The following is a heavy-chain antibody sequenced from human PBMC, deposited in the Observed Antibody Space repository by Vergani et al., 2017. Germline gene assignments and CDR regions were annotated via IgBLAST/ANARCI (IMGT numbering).Heavy chain of an antibody. D-gene: IGHD3-10*01. Sequence: EVQLEQSGAEVKRPGATLKISCKLSGYTFTEYYIHWVQQAPGKGLEWMVLVDPKDGETIYAAKFQGRVTITSDTSTDTAYVEVRRLRSDDTAVYFCATDALARGYAMDVWGQGTTVTVSS. J-gene: IGHJ6*02. V-gene: IGHV1-69-2*01. CDR1: GYTFTEYY. CDR3: ATDALARGYAMDV. CDR2: VDPKDGET.